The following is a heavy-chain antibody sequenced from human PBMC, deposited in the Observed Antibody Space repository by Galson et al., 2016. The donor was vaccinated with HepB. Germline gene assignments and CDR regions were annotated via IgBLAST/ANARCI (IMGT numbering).Heavy chain of an antibody. Sequence: QSGAEVKKPGESLKISCKGSGYSFTSYWIGWVRQMPGKGLEWMGIIYPGDSATRYSPSFQGQVTISADKSINNAYLQWSRLRASDTAMYYCALYLDFLTGYGWWDYWGQGTLVTVSS. CDR3: ALYLDFLTGYGWWDY. D-gene: IGHD3/OR15-3a*01. V-gene: IGHV5-51*01. CDR2: IYPGDSAT. CDR1: GYSFTSYW. J-gene: IGHJ4*02.